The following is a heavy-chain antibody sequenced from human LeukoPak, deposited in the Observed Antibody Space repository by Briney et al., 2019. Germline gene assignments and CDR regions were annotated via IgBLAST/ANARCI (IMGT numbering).Heavy chain of an antibody. D-gene: IGHD3-22*01. V-gene: IGHV3-21*01. J-gene: IGHJ4*02. CDR1: GFTFSGYS. Sequence: PGGSLRLSCAASGFTFSGYSMNWVRQAPGKGLEWVSSISSSSGYIYYADSVKGRFTISRDNAKNSLYLQMNSLRAEDTAVYYCARDPIPGDYYDSSGYYLGYYFDYWGQGTLVTVSS. CDR2: ISSSSGYI. CDR3: ARDPIPGDYYDSSGYYLGYYFDY.